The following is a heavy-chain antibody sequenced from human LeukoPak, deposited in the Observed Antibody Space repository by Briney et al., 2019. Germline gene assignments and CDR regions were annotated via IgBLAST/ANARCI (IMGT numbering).Heavy chain of an antibody. V-gene: IGHV4-30-4*08. J-gene: IGHJ5*02. CDR2: IYHSGTT. CDR1: GGSISSGDYY. D-gene: IGHD1-20*01. CDR3: ARTNNWNVISSLGS. Sequence: SETLSLTCTVSGGSISSGDYYWSWIRQPPGKGLECIGYIYHSGTTYYNPSLKSRVTLSVDTSKNQFSLRLSSVTAADTAVYYCARTNNWNVISSLGSWGQGTLVTVSS.